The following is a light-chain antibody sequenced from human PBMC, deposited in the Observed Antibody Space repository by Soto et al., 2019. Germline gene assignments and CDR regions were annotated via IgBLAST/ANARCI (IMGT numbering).Light chain of an antibody. CDR2: GAF. Sequence: EIVVTQSPATLSVSPGERATLSCRTSQSVDSNLAWYQHKSGQAPSLLIYGAFTRATGVPARFSGSGSGTEFTLTISSLQSEDFAVYFCQQYHNWPPQYTFGQGTKLQIK. J-gene: IGKJ2*01. V-gene: IGKV3-15*01. CDR3: QQYHNWPPQYT. CDR1: QSVDSN.